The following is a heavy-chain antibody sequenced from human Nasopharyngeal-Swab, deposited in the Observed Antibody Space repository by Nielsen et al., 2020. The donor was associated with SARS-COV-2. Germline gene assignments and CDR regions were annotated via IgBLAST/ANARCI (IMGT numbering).Heavy chain of an antibody. V-gene: IGHV1-3*01. J-gene: IGHJ4*02. CDR3: ARGEYGAVTRSLDF. D-gene: IGHD4-17*01. CDR1: GYTFTAYA. CDR2: INVANGDT. Sequence: ASVKVSCKASGYTFTAYAMHWVRQAPGQGLEWLGWINVANGDTRYSQKFQGRVTMTRDTSTSTVYMELSSLRSEDTAVYYCARGEYGAVTRSLDFWGQGTLVSVSS.